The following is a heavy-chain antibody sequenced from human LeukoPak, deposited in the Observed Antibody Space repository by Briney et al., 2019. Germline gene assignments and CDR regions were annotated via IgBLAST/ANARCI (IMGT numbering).Heavy chain of an antibody. J-gene: IGHJ4*02. CDR2: ISGDGGST. Sequence: GGSLRLSCAASGFTFDDYAMHWVRQAPGKGLEWVSLISGDGGSTYYADSVKGRFTTSRDNSKNSLYLQMNSLITEDTALYYCAKDWSGWTDYWGQGTLVTVSS. V-gene: IGHV3-43*02. CDR3: AKDWSGWTDY. CDR1: GFTFDDYA. D-gene: IGHD6-19*01.